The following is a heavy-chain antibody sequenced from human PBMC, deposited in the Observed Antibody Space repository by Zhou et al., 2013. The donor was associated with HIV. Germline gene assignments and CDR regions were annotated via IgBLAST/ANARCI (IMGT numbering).Heavy chain of an antibody. J-gene: IGHJ6*03. Sequence: QVQLVQSGAEVKKPGSSVKVSCKASGGTFRNYGFSWVRQAPGQGLEWMGGIIPIFGTANYAQKFQGRVTITADESTSTAYMELSSLRSEDTAVYYCASSCSSTSCYSYYYYMDVWGKGTTVTVSS. D-gene: IGHD2-2*02. CDR2: IIPIFGTA. V-gene: IGHV1-69*12. CDR3: ASSCSSTSCYSYYYYMDV. CDR1: GGTFRNYG.